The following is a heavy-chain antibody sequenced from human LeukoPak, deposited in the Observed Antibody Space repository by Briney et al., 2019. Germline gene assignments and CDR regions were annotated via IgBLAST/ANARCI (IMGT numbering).Heavy chain of an antibody. Sequence: SETLSLTCTVSGGSISSSDYYWGWIRQPPGKGLDWIGSIFYSGSTYYNPSLKSRATMSVDTSKNQFSLMLFSVTAADTAVYYCARPEYSYGSVDYWGQGILVTVSS. CDR2: IFYSGST. CDR3: ARPEYSYGSVDY. CDR1: GGSISSSDYY. J-gene: IGHJ4*02. D-gene: IGHD3-10*01. V-gene: IGHV4-39*01.